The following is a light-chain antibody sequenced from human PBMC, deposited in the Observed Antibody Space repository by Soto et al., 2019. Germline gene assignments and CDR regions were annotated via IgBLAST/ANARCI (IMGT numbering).Light chain of an antibody. CDR3: SSYTSSTTLYV. CDR1: SSDVGGYND. Sequence: LTQPASVSGSPGQSITISCTGTSSDVGGYNDVSWYQQHPGKAPKLMIYEVTNRPSGVSNRFSGSKSGNTASLTISGLRAEDEADYYCSSYTSSTTLYVFGTGTKVTVL. CDR2: EVT. J-gene: IGLJ1*01. V-gene: IGLV2-14*01.